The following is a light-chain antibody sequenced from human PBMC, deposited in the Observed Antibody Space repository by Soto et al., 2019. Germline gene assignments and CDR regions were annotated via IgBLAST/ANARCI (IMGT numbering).Light chain of an antibody. CDR2: DAS. V-gene: IGKV1-5*01. CDR1: QGISSW. CDR3: QQYNSYSWT. Sequence: DIQMTQSPSTLSASVRDRVTITCRASQGISSWLAWYQQKPGKAPKLLIYDASSLESGVPSRFSGSGSGTEFTLTISSLQPDDFATYYCQQYNSYSWTFGQGTKVDIK. J-gene: IGKJ1*01.